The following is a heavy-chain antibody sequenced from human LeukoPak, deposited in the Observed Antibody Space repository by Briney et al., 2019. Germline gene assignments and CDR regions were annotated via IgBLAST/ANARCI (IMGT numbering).Heavy chain of an antibody. J-gene: IGHJ1*01. CDR2: IYCSGST. V-gene: IGHV4-59*08. CDR3: ARQYGYSSSWFQH. D-gene: IGHD6-13*01. Sequence: SETLSLTCTVSGGSISSYYWSWIRQPPGKGLEWIGYIYCSGSTNYNPSLKSRVTISVDTSKNQFSLKLSSVTAADTAVYYCARQYGYSSSWFQHWGQGTLVTVSS. CDR1: GGSISSYY.